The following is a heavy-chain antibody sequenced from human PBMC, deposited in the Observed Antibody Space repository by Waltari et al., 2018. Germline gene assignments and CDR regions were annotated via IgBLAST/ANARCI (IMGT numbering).Heavy chain of an antibody. CDR1: GYTFTSYA. J-gene: IGHJ4*02. CDR2: INAGHGNT. V-gene: IGHV1-3*03. D-gene: IGHD3-10*01. CDR3: ARDMPSSTVVGGMFDY. Sequence: QVQLVQSGAEVKKPGASVKVSCKASGYTFTSYAMHWVRQAPGQRLWWMGWINAGHGNTKYSQEFQGRVTITRDTSASTAYMELSSLRSEDMAVYYCARDMPSSTVVGGMFDYWGQGTLVTVSS.